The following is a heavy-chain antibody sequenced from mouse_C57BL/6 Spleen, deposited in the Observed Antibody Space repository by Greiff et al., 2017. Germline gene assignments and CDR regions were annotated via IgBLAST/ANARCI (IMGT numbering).Heavy chain of an antibody. V-gene: IGHV5-15*01. CDR3: ARQHVHYAMDY. CDR2: ISNLAYSI. Sequence: EVQRVESGGGLVQPGGSLKLSCAASGFTFSDYGMAWVRQAPRKGPEWVAFISNLAYSIYYADTVTGRFTISRENAKNTLYLEMSSLRSEDTAMYYCARQHVHYAMDYWGQGTSVTVSS. J-gene: IGHJ4*01. CDR1: GFTFSDYG.